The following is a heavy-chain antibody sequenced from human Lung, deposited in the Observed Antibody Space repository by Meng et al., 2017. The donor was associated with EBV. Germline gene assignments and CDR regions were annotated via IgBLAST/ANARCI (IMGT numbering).Heavy chain of an antibody. CDR3: ARDSPLDGYSLLDY. J-gene: IGHJ4*02. V-gene: IGHV7-4-1*02. D-gene: IGHD5-24*01. CDR2: IDPNTGNP. Sequence: QTRQARSGAKGTQPAAPGAVSSWASVSLCTIDAINWVRQAPGQGPDWMGWIDPNTGNPTYDQSFTGRFVFSLDTSVSTAYLQINSLRAADTAVYYCARDSPLDGYSLLDYWGQGTLVTVSS. CDR1: VSLCTIDA.